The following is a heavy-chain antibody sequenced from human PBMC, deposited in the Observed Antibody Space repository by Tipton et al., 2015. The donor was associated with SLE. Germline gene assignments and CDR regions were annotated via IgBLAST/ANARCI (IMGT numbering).Heavy chain of an antibody. D-gene: IGHD2-8*01. CDR2: LTNNGNT. V-gene: IGHV4-39*01. CDR1: GGSISSSFY. J-gene: IGHJ5*02. Sequence: TLSLTCTVSGGSISSSFYWGGIRQSPGKGLEWIGSLTNNGNTYYIPSLQSRVTMSVDTSKNHFSLKLSSVTAADTAVYYCARHDTNYGRNWFDPWGQGTLVTVSS. CDR3: ARHDTNYGRNWFDP.